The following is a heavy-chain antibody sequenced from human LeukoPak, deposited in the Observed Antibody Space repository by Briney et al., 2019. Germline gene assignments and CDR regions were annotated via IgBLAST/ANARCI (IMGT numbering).Heavy chain of an antibody. Sequence: PGGSLRLSCAASGFTFSSYGMHWVRQAPGKGLEWVAFIRYDVSNKYYADSVKGRFTISRDNSKNTLYLQMNSLRAEDTAVYYCATEYCTNGVCRRYYFDYWGQGTLVTVS. V-gene: IGHV3-30*02. J-gene: IGHJ4*02. CDR1: GFTFSSYG. D-gene: IGHD2-8*01. CDR3: ATEYCTNGVCRRYYFDY. CDR2: IRYDVSNK.